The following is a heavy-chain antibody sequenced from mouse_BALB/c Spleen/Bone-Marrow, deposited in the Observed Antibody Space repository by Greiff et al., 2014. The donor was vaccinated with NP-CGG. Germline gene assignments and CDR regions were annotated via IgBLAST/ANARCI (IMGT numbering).Heavy chain of an antibody. V-gene: IGHV1-54*01. J-gene: IGHJ2*01. CDR3: ARRDGSYLDY. Sequence: ESGAELVRPGTSVKVSCKASGYAFTNYLIEWVKQRPGQGLEWIGMINPGSGGTNYNEKFKGKATLTADKSSSTAYMQLSSLTSDDSAVYFCARRDGSYLDYWGQGTTLTVSS. CDR2: INPGSGGT. CDR1: GYAFTNYL. D-gene: IGHD3-3*01.